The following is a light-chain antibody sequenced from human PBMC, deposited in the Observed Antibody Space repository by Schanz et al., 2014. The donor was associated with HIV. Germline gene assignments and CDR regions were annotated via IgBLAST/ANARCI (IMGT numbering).Light chain of an antibody. CDR2: GAS. CDR1: QSVRSNY. CDR3: QQSGDSGGT. V-gene: IGKV3-20*01. Sequence: EIVLTQSPGTLSLSPGERATLSCRASQSVRSNYLAWYQQKPGQAPRLLIYGASSRATGIPDRFSGSGSGTDFTLTISRLEPEDFAVYYCQQSGDSGGTFGGGTKVEIK. J-gene: IGKJ4*01.